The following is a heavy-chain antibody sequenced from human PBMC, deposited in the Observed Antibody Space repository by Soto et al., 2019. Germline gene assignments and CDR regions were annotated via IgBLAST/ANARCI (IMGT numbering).Heavy chain of an antibody. CDR1: GYTFTSYD. V-gene: IGHV1-8*01. CDR3: AVYGGNRYWYFDL. J-gene: IGHJ2*01. CDR2: MNPNSGNT. D-gene: IGHD4-17*01. Sequence: QVQLVQSGAEVKKPGASVKVSCKASGYTFTSYDINWVRQATGQGLEWMGWMNPNSGNTGYAEKCQGTVTMTTTTSISTAYMELSSLRSEDTAVYYCAVYGGNRYWYFDLWGRGTLVTVSS.